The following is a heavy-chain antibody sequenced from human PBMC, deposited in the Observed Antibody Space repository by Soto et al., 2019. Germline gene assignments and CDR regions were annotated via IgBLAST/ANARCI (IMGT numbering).Heavy chain of an antibody. CDR3: ARRDRSGFSYWLAT. CDR2: ISDSGST. Sequence: SETLSLTCTVSGGSISDGYYWSWIRQHPGKGLEWIGSISDSGSTSYNPSLKSRLTISVDTSKNQFSLNLRSVTAADTAVYYCARRDRSGFSYWLATWGQGTLVTVSS. D-gene: IGHD3-22*01. J-gene: IGHJ5*02. V-gene: IGHV4-31*03. CDR1: GGSISDGYY.